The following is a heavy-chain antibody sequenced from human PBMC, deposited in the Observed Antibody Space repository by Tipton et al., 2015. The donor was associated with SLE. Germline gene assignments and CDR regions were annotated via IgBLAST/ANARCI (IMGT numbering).Heavy chain of an antibody. Sequence: TLSLTCTVSGDSISSSDYYWNWIRQPAGKGLEWIGRIYYSGTTDYNPSLKSRVTLSVDTSKNQFSLNLDSVTAADTAVYYCARHAYDFWRGFYHHVFDVWGQGTIITVSS. CDR2: IYYSGTT. V-gene: IGHV4-61*02. CDR1: GDSISSSDYY. J-gene: IGHJ3*01. CDR3: ARHAYDFWRGFYHHVFDV. D-gene: IGHD3-3*01.